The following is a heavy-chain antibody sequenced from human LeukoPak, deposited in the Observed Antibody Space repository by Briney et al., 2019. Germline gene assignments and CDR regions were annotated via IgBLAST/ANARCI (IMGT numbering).Heavy chain of an antibody. CDR3: ARAYYDFWSGYPAYGY. CDR2: ITSSSSYI. J-gene: IGHJ4*02. V-gene: IGHV3-21*04. CDR1: GFTFSSYN. Sequence: PGGSLRLSCAASGFTFSSYNMNWVRQAPGKGLEWVSSITSSSSYIYYADSVKGRFTISRDNSKNTLYLQMNSLRAEDTAVYYCARAYYDFWSGYPAYGYWGQGTLVTVSS. D-gene: IGHD3-3*01.